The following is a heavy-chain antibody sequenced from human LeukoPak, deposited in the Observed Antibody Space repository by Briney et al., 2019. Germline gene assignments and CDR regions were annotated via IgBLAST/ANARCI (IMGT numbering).Heavy chain of an antibody. Sequence: ASVKVSCKASGYTFTGYYMHWVRQAPGQGLEWMGWISAYNGNTNYAQKLQGRVTMTTDTSTSTAYMELRSLRSDDMAVYYCARDLPSYSSSWYRYDPFDYWGQGTLVTVSS. V-gene: IGHV1-18*03. D-gene: IGHD6-13*01. J-gene: IGHJ4*02. CDR3: ARDLPSYSSSWYRYDPFDY. CDR1: GYTFTGYY. CDR2: ISAYNGNT.